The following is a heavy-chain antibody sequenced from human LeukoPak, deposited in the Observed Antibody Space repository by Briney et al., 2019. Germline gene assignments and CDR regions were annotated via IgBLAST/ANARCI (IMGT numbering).Heavy chain of an antibody. CDR3: ARVSQSYDYGDYEDY. Sequence: GGSLRLSCAASGFTFDDYGMSWVRQAPGKGVEWVSGINLHAGSTGYADSVKGRFTISRDNAKNSLYLQMNSLRAEDTALYYCARVSQSYDYGDYEDYWGQGTLVTVSS. V-gene: IGHV3-20*04. J-gene: IGHJ4*02. D-gene: IGHD4-17*01. CDR2: INLHAGST. CDR1: GFTFDDYG.